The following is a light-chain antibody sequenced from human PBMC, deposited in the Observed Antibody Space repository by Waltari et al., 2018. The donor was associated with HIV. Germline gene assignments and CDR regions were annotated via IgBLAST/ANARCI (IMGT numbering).Light chain of an antibody. J-gene: IGKJ5*01. CDR3: QQRLTWPPIT. V-gene: IGKV3-11*01. CDR1: QSVSSY. Sequence: EVVLTQSPANLSLSPGERATLSCRASQSVSSYLLWYQQKPGQAPRLLIYDASNRATGIPARFSGSGSGTDFTLTISSLEPEDFAVYYCQQRLTWPPITFGQGTRLEIK. CDR2: DAS.